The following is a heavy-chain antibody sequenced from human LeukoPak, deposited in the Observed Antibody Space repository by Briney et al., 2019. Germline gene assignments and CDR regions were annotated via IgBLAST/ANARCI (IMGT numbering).Heavy chain of an antibody. CDR3: ARGVGYYCSSTNCPLGY. D-gene: IGHD2-2*01. CDR2: INHSGST. CDR1: GGSFSGYY. Sequence: SETLSLTCAVYGGSFSGYYWSWIRQPPGKGLEWIGAINHSGSTNYNPSLKSRVTISVDTSKNQFSLKLSSVTAADTAVYYCARGVGYYCSSTNCPLGYWGQGTLVTVSS. J-gene: IGHJ4*02. V-gene: IGHV4-34*01.